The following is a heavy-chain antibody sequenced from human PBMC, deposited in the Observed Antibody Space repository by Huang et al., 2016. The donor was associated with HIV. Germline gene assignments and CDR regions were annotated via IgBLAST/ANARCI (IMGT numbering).Heavy chain of an antibody. CDR2: ISPYDGET. D-gene: IGHD2-2*03. V-gene: IGHV1-18*01. CDR3: ARSSTGFGSTWAYD. Sequence: QVQLVQSGPEVKKPGASVKLSCKAAGSAFTRYTITWGRQAPGQGLEWMGWISPYDGETKYAQNIQGRVTMTADTSTTTAYMELRSLRSDDTAVYYGARSSTGFGSTWAYDWGQGTLVTISS. J-gene: IGHJ4*02. CDR1: GSAFTRYT.